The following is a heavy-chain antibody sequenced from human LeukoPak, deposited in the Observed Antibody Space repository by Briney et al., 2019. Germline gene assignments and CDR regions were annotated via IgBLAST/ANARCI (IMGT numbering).Heavy chain of an antibody. CDR1: GFTFSSYS. Sequence: GGSLRLSCAASGFTFSSYSVNRVRQAPGKGLEWVSSISSSSSYIYYADSVKGRFTISRDNAKNSLYLQMNSLRAEDTAVYYCARDLLAVAGRVFDYWGQGTLVTVSS. V-gene: IGHV3-21*01. J-gene: IGHJ4*02. CDR3: ARDLLAVAGRVFDY. D-gene: IGHD6-19*01. CDR2: ISSSSSYI.